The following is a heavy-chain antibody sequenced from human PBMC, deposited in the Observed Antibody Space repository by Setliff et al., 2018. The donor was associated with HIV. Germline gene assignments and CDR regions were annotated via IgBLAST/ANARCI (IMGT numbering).Heavy chain of an antibody. V-gene: IGHV3-23*01. CDR2: INESGGT. CDR3: ARGMDYYDTSGYYQYYFDY. CDR1: GFTFSNYA. Sequence: GGSLRLSCAASGFTFSNYAMNWVRQAPGKGLEWVSSINESGGTYYADSVKGRFTISRDNAKNSLYLQMNSLRAEDTAVYYCARGMDYYDTSGYYQYYFDYWGQGTLVTVSS. J-gene: IGHJ4*02. D-gene: IGHD3-22*01.